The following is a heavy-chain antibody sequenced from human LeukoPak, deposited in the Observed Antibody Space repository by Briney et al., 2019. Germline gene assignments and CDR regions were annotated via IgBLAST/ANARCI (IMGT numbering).Heavy chain of an antibody. CDR3: ARASHDFWSGYNHAFDI. CDR1: GGTFTSYY. CDR2: INPSGGST. D-gene: IGHD3-3*01. Sequence: ASVKVSCKASGGTFTSYYMHWVRQAPGQGLEWMGIINPSGGSTSYAQKFQGRVTMTRDTSTSTVYMELSSLRSEDTAVYYCARASHDFWSGYNHAFDIWGQGTMVTVSS. J-gene: IGHJ3*02. V-gene: IGHV1-46*01.